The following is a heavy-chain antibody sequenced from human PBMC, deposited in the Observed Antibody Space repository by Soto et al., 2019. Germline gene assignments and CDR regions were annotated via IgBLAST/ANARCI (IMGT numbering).Heavy chain of an antibody. J-gene: IGHJ4*01. Sequence: SETLSLTGTVSTDSMAGFYWNWIRQPPGKGLEWIGYVDYTGNTTYNPSLRSRVSISIDTSKDQSSLQLTSVIAAATAIYYCARDSTLRHWGHGTLVTVSS. V-gene: IGHV4-59*01. D-gene: IGHD2-15*01. CDR2: VDYTGNT. CDR1: TDSMAGFY. CDR3: ARDSTLRH.